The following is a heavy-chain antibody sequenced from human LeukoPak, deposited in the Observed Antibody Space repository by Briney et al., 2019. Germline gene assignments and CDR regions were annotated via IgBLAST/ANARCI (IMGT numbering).Heavy chain of an antibody. CDR2: IYSSGST. D-gene: IGHD6-19*01. J-gene: IGHJ4*02. V-gene: IGHV3-66*01. CDR1: GFTVSSNY. CDR3: ARGIVVAGRFDY. Sequence: PGGSLRLSCAASGFTVSSNYMSWVRQAPGKGLEWVSVIYSSGSTYYADSVKGRFTISKNSLYLQMNSLRAEDMAVYYCARGIVVAGRFDYWGQGTLVAVSP.